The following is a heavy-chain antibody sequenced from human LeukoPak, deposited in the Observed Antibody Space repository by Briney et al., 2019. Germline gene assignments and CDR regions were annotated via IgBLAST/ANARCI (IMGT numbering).Heavy chain of an antibody. CDR1: GFTVSSNY. CDR3: ARESLHTYYDFWSGYYTGAFDI. J-gene: IGHJ3*02. V-gene: IGHV3-53*01. CDR2: IYSGGST. Sequence: SGGSLRLSCAASGFTVSSNYMSWVRQAPGKGLEWVSVIYSGGSTYYAGSVKGRFTISRDNSKNTLYLQMNSLRAEDTAVYYCARESLHTYYDFWSGYYTGAFDIWGQGTMVTVSS. D-gene: IGHD3-3*01.